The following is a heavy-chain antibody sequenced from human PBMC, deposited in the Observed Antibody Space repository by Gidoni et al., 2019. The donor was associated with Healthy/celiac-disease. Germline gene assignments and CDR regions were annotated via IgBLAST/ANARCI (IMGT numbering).Heavy chain of an antibody. J-gene: IGHJ4*02. D-gene: IGHD5-12*01. CDR1: GFTFDDYA. CDR2: SSGNSGSI. V-gene: IGHV3-9*01. Sequence: EVQLVESGGGLVQPGRSLRLSCAASGFTFDDYAMHWVREAPGKGLELVAGSSGNSGSIGYADSVKGRFTISRDNAKNSLYLQMNSLRAEDTALYYCAKAFQGWLRLWGQGTLVTVSS. CDR3: AKAFQGWLRL.